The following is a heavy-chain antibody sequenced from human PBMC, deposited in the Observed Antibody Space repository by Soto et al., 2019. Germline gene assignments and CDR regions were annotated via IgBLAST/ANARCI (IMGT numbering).Heavy chain of an antibody. J-gene: IGHJ4*02. CDR2: IYTSGST. V-gene: IGHV4-4*07. Sequence: SSETLSLTCTVSGGSISSYYWSWIRQPAGKGLEWIGRIYTSGSTNYNPSLKSRITMSVDTSKSQFSLKLSSVTAADTAVYYGARACSSNSCYDVFDYWGQGTLVTVSS. CDR3: ARACSSNSCYDVFDY. CDR1: GGSISSYY. D-gene: IGHD2-2*01.